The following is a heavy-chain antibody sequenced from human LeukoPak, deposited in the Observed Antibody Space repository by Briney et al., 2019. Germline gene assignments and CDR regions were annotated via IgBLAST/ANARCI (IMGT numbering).Heavy chain of an antibody. D-gene: IGHD3-3*01. J-gene: IGHJ3*02. Sequence: SETLSLTCTVSGGSISSYYWSWIRQPPGKGLEWIGYIYYSGSTNYNPSLKSRVTISVDTSKNQFSLKLSSVTAADTAVYYCARDGGGRGFWSGYYGREAFDIWGQGTMVTVSS. V-gene: IGHV4-59*01. CDR1: GGSISSYY. CDR2: IYYSGST. CDR3: ARDGGGRGFWSGYYGREAFDI.